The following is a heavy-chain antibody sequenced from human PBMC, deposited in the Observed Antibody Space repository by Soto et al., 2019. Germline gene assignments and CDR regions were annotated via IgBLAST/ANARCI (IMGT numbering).Heavy chain of an antibody. Sequence: GGSLRLSCAASGFTFSDYYMSWIRQAPGKGLEWVSYISSSSTFTKYADSVRGRFTISRDNAKSSLYLQMNSLRAEDTAVYYCARGSQYSSGCPFDWGQGTLVTVSS. CDR1: GFTFSDYY. CDR2: ISSSSTFT. J-gene: IGHJ4*02. CDR3: ARGSQYSSGCPFD. V-gene: IGHV3-11*06. D-gene: IGHD6-19*01.